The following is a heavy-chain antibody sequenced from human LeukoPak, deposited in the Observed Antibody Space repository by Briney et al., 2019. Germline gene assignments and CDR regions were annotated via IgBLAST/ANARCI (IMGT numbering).Heavy chain of an antibody. Sequence: GGSLRLSCAASGFTFSSYGMHWVRQAPGKGLEWVAVISYDGSNKYYADSVKGRFTISRDNSKNTLYLQMNSLRAEVTAVYYCAKVPPPDYEEPNDYWGQGTLVTVSS. CDR3: AKVPPPDYEEPNDY. V-gene: IGHV3-30*18. D-gene: IGHD4-17*01. CDR1: GFTFSSYG. CDR2: ISYDGSNK. J-gene: IGHJ4*02.